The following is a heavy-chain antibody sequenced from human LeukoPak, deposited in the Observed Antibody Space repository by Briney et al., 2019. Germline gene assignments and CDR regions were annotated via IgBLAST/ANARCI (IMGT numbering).Heavy chain of an antibody. J-gene: IGHJ2*01. CDR1: GFTFSDYY. CDR3: ARAAYSSTWYSRYFDL. V-gene: IGHV3-11*04. Sequence: GGSLRLSCAASGFTFSDYYMSWIRQAPGKGLEWVSYISSSGSTIYYADSVKGRFTISRDNAKNSLYLQMNSLRAEDTAVYYCARAAYSSTWYSRYFDLWGRGTLVTVSS. CDR2: ISSSGSTI. D-gene: IGHD6-13*01.